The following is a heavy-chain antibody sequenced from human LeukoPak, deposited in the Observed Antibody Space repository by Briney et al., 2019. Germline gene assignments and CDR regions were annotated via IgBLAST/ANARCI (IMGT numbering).Heavy chain of an antibody. Sequence: GGSLRLSCAASGFTFSSYDMTWVRQAPGRGLEWVSSIRPSGDNTYYSDSVKGRFTISRDNSKNTLYLQMNSLRAEDTAVYYCPRRAGAYSHPYDYWGQGTLVTVSS. D-gene: IGHD4/OR15-4a*01. V-gene: IGHV3-23*01. CDR3: PRRAGAYSHPYDY. CDR2: IRPSGDNT. J-gene: IGHJ4*02. CDR1: GFTFSSYD.